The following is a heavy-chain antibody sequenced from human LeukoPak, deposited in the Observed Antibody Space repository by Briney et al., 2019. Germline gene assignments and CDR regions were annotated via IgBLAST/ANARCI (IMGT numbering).Heavy chain of an antibody. CDR1: GYTFTSYD. Sequence: GASVKVSCKASGYTFTSYDINWVREATGQGLEWMGWMNPNSGNTGYAQKFQGRVTMTRNTSISTAYMELSSLRSEDTAVYYCARLPRWSGYDDYWGQGTLVTVSS. V-gene: IGHV1-8*01. J-gene: IGHJ4*02. CDR3: ARLPRWSGYDDY. CDR2: MNPNSGNT. D-gene: IGHD5-12*01.